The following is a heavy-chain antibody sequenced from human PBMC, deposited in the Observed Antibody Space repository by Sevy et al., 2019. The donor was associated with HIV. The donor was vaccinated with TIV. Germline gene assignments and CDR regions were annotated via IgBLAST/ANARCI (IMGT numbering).Heavy chain of an antibody. V-gene: IGHV1-69*13. Sequence: ASVKVSCKASGGTFSSYAISWVRQAPGQGLEWMGRIIPIFGTANYAQKFQGRVTITADESTSTAYMELSSLRSEDTAVYYCARDRHLGILQTDYWGQGTLVTVSS. D-gene: IGHD3-16*01. CDR1: GGTFSSYA. CDR3: ARDRHLGILQTDY. CDR2: IIPIFGTA. J-gene: IGHJ4*02.